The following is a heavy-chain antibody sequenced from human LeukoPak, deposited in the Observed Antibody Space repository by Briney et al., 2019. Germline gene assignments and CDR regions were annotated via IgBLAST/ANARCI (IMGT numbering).Heavy chain of an antibody. CDR1: GYTFTSYY. V-gene: IGHV1-46*01. D-gene: IGHD3-10*01. J-gene: IGHJ5*02. Sequence: ASVKVSCKASGYTFTSYYMHWVRQAPGQGLEWMGIINPSGGSTSYAQKFQGRVTMTRDMSTSTVYMELSSLRSEDTAVYYCAREFGPVVGRNWFDPWGQGTLVTVSS. CDR3: AREFGPVVGRNWFDP. CDR2: INPSGGST.